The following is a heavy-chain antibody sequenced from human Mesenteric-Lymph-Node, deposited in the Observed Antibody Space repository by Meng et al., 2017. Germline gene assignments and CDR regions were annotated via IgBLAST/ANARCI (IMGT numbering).Heavy chain of an antibody. CDR1: GGSLSSGGHY. CDR3: ARGGYDLNWFDP. J-gene: IGHJ5*02. Sequence: EGSGPGLVKPYQTPSLHGTVAGGSLSSGGHYWSWIRQPPGKGLEWIGHIYHSGNTYYNPPLKSRVTMSVDRSKNQFSLKLNSVTAADTAVYYCARGGYDLNWFDPWGQGTLVTVSS. V-gene: IGHV4-30-2*01. D-gene: IGHD2-15*01. CDR2: IYHSGNT.